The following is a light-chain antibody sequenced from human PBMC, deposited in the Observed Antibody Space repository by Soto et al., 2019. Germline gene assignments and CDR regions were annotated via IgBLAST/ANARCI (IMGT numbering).Light chain of an antibody. Sequence: EIVLTQSPGTLSLSPGERATLSCRASQTVANNYLAWYQQKPGQAPRLLIDDASNRATGIPDRFSGTGSGIDLTLTMSRLEPEDFAVYYCHQCATSPLTFGGGTKVEI. CDR2: DAS. CDR1: QTVANNY. V-gene: IGKV3-20*01. J-gene: IGKJ4*01. CDR3: HQCATSPLT.